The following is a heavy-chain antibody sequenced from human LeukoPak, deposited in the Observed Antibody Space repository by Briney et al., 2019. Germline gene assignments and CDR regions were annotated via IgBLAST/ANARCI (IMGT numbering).Heavy chain of an antibody. CDR1: GFTFSSYA. CDR3: AAYYYDSSGYYSPTWGMDV. CDR2: IYSGGST. J-gene: IGHJ6*02. Sequence: GGSLRLSCAASGFTFSSYAMSWVRQAPGKGLEWVSVIYSGGSTYCADSVKGRFTISRDNSKNTLYLLMNSLRAEDTAVYYCAAYYYDSSGYYSPTWGMDVWGQGTTVTVSS. D-gene: IGHD3-22*01. V-gene: IGHV3-53*01.